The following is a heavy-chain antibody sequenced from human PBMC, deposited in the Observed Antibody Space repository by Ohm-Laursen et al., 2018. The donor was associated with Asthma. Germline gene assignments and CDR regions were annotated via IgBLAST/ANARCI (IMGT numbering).Heavy chain of an antibody. Sequence: SLRLSCAASGFTFSSYGMHWVRQAPGKGLEWVAVISYDGSNKYYADSVKGRFTISRDNSKNTLYLQMNSLRAEDTAVYYCAKDLEDSHYSMDVWGQGTTVTVSS. CDR3: AKDLEDSHYSMDV. CDR1: GFTFSSYG. V-gene: IGHV3-30*18. J-gene: IGHJ6*02. D-gene: IGHD3-3*01. CDR2: ISYDGSNK.